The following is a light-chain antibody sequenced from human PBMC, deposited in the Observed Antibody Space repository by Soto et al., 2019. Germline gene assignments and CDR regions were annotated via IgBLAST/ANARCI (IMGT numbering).Light chain of an antibody. CDR1: QGISNY. J-gene: IGKJ1*01. CDR3: QKYDSAPWT. CDR2: AAS. Sequence: DIQMTQSPSSLSASVRDRVTITCRASQGISNYLAWYQQKPGKVPKLLIYAASTLQSGVPSRFSGSGSGTVFTLTIGSLQPEDIATYYCQKYDSAPWTFGQGTKVDIK. V-gene: IGKV1-27*01.